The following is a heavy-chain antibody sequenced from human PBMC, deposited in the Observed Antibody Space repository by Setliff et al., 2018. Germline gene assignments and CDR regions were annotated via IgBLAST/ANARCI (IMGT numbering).Heavy chain of an antibody. CDR2: ISPVYGIA. J-gene: IGHJ4*02. CDR1: GYAFITFG. V-gene: IGHV1-18*01. CDR3: VRGPGPSVVVAIPFDH. D-gene: IGHD3-22*01. Sequence: GASVKVSCKTSGYAFITFGMSWVRQAPGQGLEWMGWISPVYGIANYARKFQGRVTMTADTSTTTAYLGLTSLRYDDTAVYYCVRGPGPSVVVAIPFDHWGQGSLVTVSS.